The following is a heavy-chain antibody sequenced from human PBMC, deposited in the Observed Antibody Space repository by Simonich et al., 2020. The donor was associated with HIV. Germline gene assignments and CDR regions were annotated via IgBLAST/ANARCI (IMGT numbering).Heavy chain of an antibody. Sequence: EVQLVESGGALVQPGGSLRLSCAASGFTFSCYGVHWVRQAPGKGLVGVSRISRDGSRTSYADSVKGRFTISRDNAKNTLYLQMNSLRAEDTGVYYCARASGFDPWGQGTLVTVSS. CDR3: ARASGFDP. V-gene: IGHV3-74*01. J-gene: IGHJ5*02. CDR1: GFTFSCYG. CDR2: ISRDGSRT.